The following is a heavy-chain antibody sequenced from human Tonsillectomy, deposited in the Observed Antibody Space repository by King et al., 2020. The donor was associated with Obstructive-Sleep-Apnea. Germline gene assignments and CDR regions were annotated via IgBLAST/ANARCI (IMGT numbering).Heavy chain of an antibody. CDR2: INHSGST. J-gene: IGHJ5*02. V-gene: IGHV4-34*01. D-gene: IGHD6-13*01. CDR3: ARGSGAAAVNWFDP. Sequence: VQLQQWGAGLLKPSETLSLTCAVFGGSFSDYYWSWIRQPPGKGLEWNGEINHSGSTNYNPSLKSRVAVSADTSKNQFSLKLSSVTAADTAVYYCARGSGAAAVNWFDPWGQGALVTVSS. CDR1: GGSFSDYY.